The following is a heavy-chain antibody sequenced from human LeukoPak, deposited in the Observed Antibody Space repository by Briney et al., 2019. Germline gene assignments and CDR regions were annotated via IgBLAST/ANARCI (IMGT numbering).Heavy chain of an antibody. CDR3: ARRILPNYYGSGSYSY. V-gene: IGHV4-34*01. CDR2: INHSGST. J-gene: IGHJ4*02. D-gene: IGHD3-10*01. Sequence: SETLSLTCAVYGGSFSGYYWSWIRQPPGKGLEWIGEINHSGSTNYNPSLKSRVTISVDTSKNQFSLKLSSVTAADTAVYYCARRILPNYYGSGSYSYWGQGTLVTVSS. CDR1: GGSFSGYY.